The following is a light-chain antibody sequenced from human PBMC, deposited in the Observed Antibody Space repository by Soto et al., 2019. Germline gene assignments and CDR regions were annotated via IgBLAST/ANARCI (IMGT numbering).Light chain of an antibody. CDR1: EDISTW. CDR2: AAS. Sequence: DIQMTQSPSSVAASVGDRVTSTCRSSEDISTWLAWYQQKPGKAPKLLIYAASSLQSGVPSRFSGSGSGTDFTLTISSLQPEDFATYYCQHADSFPLITFGQGTRLEIK. V-gene: IGKV1-12*01. CDR3: QHADSFPLIT. J-gene: IGKJ5*01.